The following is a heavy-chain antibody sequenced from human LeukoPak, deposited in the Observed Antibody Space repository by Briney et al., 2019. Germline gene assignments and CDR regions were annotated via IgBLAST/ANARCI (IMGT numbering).Heavy chain of an antibody. D-gene: IGHD2-2*01. CDR1: GYTFTGYY. Sequence: ASVKVSCKASGYTFTGYYMHWVRQAPGQGLEGMGWTNPNSGGTNYAQKFQGRVTMTRDTSISTAYMELSRLRSDDTAVYYCAIRDIVVVPAARPAFDIWGQGTMVTVSS. V-gene: IGHV1-2*02. CDR2: TNPNSGGT. CDR3: AIRDIVVVPAARPAFDI. J-gene: IGHJ3*02.